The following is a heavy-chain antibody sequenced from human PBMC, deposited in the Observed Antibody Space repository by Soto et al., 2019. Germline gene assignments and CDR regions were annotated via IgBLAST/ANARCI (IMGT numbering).Heavy chain of an antibody. J-gene: IGHJ4*02. CDR1: GGSISSGDYY. Sequence: QVQLQESGPGLVKPSQTLSLTCTVSGGSISSGDYYWSWIRQPPGKGLEWIGYIYYSGGTYYNQSINSRVTIAVDTSQRQCSLKLSSVTAADTAVYYCARGYGSGSFDYWGQGTLVTVSS. CDR3: ARGYGSGSFDY. D-gene: IGHD3-10*01. CDR2: IYYSGGT. V-gene: IGHV4-30-4*01.